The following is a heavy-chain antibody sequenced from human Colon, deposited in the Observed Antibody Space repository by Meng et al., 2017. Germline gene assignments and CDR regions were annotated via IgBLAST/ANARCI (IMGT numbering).Heavy chain of an antibody. D-gene: IGHD2-15*01. CDR1: GGSINIGVW. CDR2: IHSYGST. V-gene: IGHV4-4*02. Sequence: QVRVKESGPGLVKPSGTLSPTCAVSGGSINIGVWWVWVRQAPGKGLEWIGEIHSYGSTNYNPSLKSRLTLSLDKSNNQFSLSLSSVTAADTAVYYCVRNDHCTSGTCYPHFDYWGQGTLVTVSS. J-gene: IGHJ4*02. CDR3: VRNDHCTSGTCYPHFDY.